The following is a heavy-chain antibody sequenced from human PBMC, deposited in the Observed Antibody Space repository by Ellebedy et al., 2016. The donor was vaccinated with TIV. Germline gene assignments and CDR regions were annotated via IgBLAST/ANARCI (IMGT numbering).Heavy chain of an antibody. CDR1: GFTFSSYA. CDR3: ARAIVYYYYGMDV. Sequence: GGSLRLSCAASGFTFSSYAMHWVRQAPGKGLEWVAVISYDGSNKYYADSVKGRFTISRDNSKNTLSLQMDSLRDEDTAVYYCARAIVYYYYGMDVWGPGTTVTVSS. CDR2: ISYDGSNK. D-gene: IGHD3-16*02. V-gene: IGHV3-30-3*01. J-gene: IGHJ6*02.